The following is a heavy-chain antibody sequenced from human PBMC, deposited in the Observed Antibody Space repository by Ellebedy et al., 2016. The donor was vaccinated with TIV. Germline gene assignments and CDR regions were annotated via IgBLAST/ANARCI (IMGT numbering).Heavy chain of an antibody. D-gene: IGHD2-15*01. Sequence: GESLKLSCAASGFIFSSYGMHWVRQAPGKGLEWVAIISSDRRNKFYADYVKGRFTISRDNSNNTLYLQMNSLRAEDTAIYYCATDGGELDVVVVGATPTGTADFDYWGQGTLVTVSS. CDR1: GFIFSSYG. V-gene: IGHV3-30*03. CDR2: ISSDRRNK. CDR3: ATDGGELDVVVVGATPTGTADFDY. J-gene: IGHJ4*02.